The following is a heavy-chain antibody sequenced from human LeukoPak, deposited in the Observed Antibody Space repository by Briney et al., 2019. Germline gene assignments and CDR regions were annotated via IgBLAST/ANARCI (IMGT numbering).Heavy chain of an antibody. D-gene: IGHD6-13*01. J-gene: IGHJ6*02. Sequence: SSETLSLTCAVYGGSFSGYYWSWIRQPPGKGLEWIGEIDHSGSTNYNPSLKSRVTISVDTSKNQFSLKLSSVTAADTAVYYCAREEYSSSWRYGMDVWGQGTTVTVSS. CDR2: IDHSGST. V-gene: IGHV4-34*01. CDR3: AREEYSSSWRYGMDV. CDR1: GGSFSGYY.